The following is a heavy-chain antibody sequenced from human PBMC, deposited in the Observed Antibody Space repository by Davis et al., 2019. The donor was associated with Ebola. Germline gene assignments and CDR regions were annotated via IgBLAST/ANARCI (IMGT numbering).Heavy chain of an antibody. CDR3: ASRATTPDDY. CDR1: GFTFSSYA. CDR2: ISYDGSNK. J-gene: IGHJ4*02. V-gene: IGHV3-30-3*01. D-gene: IGHD1-26*01. Sequence: GGSLRLSCAASGFTFSSYAMHWVRQAPGKGLEWVAVISYDGSNKYYADSVKGRFTISRDNSKNTLYLQMNSLRAEDTAVYYCASRATTPDDYWGQGTLVTVSS.